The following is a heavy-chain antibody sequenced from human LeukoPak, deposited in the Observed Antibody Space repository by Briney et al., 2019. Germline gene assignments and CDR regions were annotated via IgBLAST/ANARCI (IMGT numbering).Heavy chain of an antibody. CDR2: ISGSGGST. CDR3: AKDHARSGYISCWHILPGSP. J-gene: IGHJ5*02. Sequence: GGSLRLSCAASGFTFSSYAMSWVRQAPGKGLEWVSAISGSGGSTYYADSVKGRFTISRDNSKNTLYMQMNSLRAEDTAVYYCAKDHARSGYISCWHILPGSPWGQGTLVTVSS. CDR1: GFTFSSYA. D-gene: IGHD6-19*01. V-gene: IGHV3-23*01.